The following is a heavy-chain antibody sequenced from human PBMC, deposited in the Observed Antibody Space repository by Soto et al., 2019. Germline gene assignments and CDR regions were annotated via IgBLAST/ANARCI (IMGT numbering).Heavy chain of an antibody. V-gene: IGHV3-30*18. Sequence: QVQLVESGGGVVQPGRSLRLSCAASGFTFSSYGMHWVRQAPGKGLEWVAVISYDGSNKYYADSVKGRFTISRDNSKNTLYLQMNSLRAEDTAVYYCANWDPDYYYGMDVWGQGTTFTVSS. CDR2: ISYDGSNK. J-gene: IGHJ6*02. CDR3: ANWDPDYYYGMDV. D-gene: IGHD1-26*01. CDR1: GFTFSSYG.